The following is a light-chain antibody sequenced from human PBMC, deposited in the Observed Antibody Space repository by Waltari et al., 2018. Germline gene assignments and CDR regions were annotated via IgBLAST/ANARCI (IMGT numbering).Light chain of an antibody. CDR3: QVWDSSSDHHVV. J-gene: IGLJ2*01. CDR1: NIGSKS. CDR2: DDS. V-gene: IGLV3-21*03. Sequence: SYVLTQPPSVSVAPGKTARITCGGNNIGSKSVHWYQQKPGQAPVLVVYDDSDRPSGIPERFAGSNAGNTATLTISRVEAGDEADYYCQVWDSSSDHHVVFGGGTKLTVL.